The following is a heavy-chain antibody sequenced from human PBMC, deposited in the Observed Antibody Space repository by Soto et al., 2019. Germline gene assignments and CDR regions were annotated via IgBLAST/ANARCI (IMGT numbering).Heavy chain of an antibody. CDR2: ISASGGGT. D-gene: IGHD3-16*01. J-gene: IGHJ4*02. Sequence: GGSLRLSCAASGFSFKIYAMSWVRQAPGKGLEWVSAISASGGGTNYADSVKGRLTISRDNSKNMLYLQMNGLRVEDTAVYYCARDGLGGAPPYGFDSWGQGTLVTVSS. CDR3: ARDGLGGAPPYGFDS. V-gene: IGHV3-23*01. CDR1: GFSFKIYA.